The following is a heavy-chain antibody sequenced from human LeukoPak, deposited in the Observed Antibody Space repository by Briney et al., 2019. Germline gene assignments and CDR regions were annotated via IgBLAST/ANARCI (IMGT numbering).Heavy chain of an antibody. D-gene: IGHD3-22*01. J-gene: IGHJ4*02. CDR1: GFTFTSYS. V-gene: IGHV3-48*04. Sequence: PGGSLRLSCAASGFTFTSYSMNWVRQAPGKGLEWVSYINSISSTIYYADSVKGRFTISRDNAKNSLYLQMNSLRAEDTAVYYCARHGRDSSALSWGQGTLVTVSS. CDR3: ARHGRDSSALS. CDR2: INSISSTI.